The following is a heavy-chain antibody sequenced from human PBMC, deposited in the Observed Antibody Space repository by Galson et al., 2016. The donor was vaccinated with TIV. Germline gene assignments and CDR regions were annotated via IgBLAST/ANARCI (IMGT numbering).Heavy chain of an antibody. V-gene: IGHV3-48*04. CDR2: ITSSGSTA. J-gene: IGHJ6*03. D-gene: IGHD5-12*01. CDR3: ARGDVDKLMGNYYYHYMDV. Sequence: SLRLSCAASGFSFITYSMNWVRQAPGKGLEWVSYITSSGSTAYYADTVKGRFTISRDNAKNSMYLQMNSLRGEVTAVYYFARGDVDKLMGNYYYHYMDVWGKGTTVTVSS. CDR1: GFSFITYS.